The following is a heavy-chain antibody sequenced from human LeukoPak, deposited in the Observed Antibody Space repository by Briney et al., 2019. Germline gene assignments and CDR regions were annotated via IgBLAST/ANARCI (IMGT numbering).Heavy chain of an antibody. CDR3: ARAVIGVRGVILSLYDAFDI. J-gene: IGHJ3*02. CDR1: GGSISSDDYY. CDR2: IYYSGST. V-gene: IGHV4-30-4*01. Sequence: SQTLSLTCTVSGGSISSDDYYWSWIRQPPGKGLEWIGYIYYSGSTYYNPSLKSRVTISVDTSKNQFSLKLSSVTAADTAVYYCARAVIGVRGVILSLYDAFDIWGQGTMVTVSS. D-gene: IGHD3-10*01.